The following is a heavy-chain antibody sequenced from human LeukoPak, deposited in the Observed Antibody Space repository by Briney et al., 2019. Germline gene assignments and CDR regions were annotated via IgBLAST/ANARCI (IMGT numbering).Heavy chain of an antibody. V-gene: IGHV5-51*01. Sequence: GESLRISCKGSGYSFTNYWIGWVRQMPGKGLEWMGIIYPGDSDIRNSPSFQGRVTISVDKSISTVYLQWSSLKASDTAMYYCARDGPVPATADAFDFWGQGTMATVSS. D-gene: IGHD2-2*01. J-gene: IGHJ3*01. CDR1: GYSFTNYW. CDR2: IYPGDSDI. CDR3: ARDGPVPATADAFDF.